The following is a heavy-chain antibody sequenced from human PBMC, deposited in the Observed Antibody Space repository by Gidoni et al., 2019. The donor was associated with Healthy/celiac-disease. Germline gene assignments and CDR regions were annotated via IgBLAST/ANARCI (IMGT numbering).Heavy chain of an antibody. CDR2: ISGSGGST. CDR1: GFTFSSYA. J-gene: IGHJ4*02. D-gene: IGHD6-19*01. V-gene: IGHV3-23*01. CDR3: AKHPGMWLVLFDY. Sequence: EVQLLESGGGLVQPGGSLRLSCAASGFTFSSYAVSWVSQAPGKGLEWVSAISGSGGSTYYADSVKGRFTISRDNSKNTLYLQMNSLRAEDTAVYYCAKHPGMWLVLFDYWGQGTLVTVSS.